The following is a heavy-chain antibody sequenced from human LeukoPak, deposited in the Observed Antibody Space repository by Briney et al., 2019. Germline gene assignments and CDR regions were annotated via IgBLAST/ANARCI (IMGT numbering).Heavy chain of an antibody. V-gene: IGHV4-39*07. CDR3: ARVGVGATTFDY. J-gene: IGHJ4*02. Sequence: PSETLSLTCTVSGGSISSSSYYWGWIRQPPGKGLEWIGSIYHSGSTYYNPSLKSRVTISVDTSKNQFSLKLSSVTAADTAVYYCARVGVGATTFDYRGQGTLVTVSS. D-gene: IGHD1-26*01. CDR1: GGSISSSSYY. CDR2: IYHSGST.